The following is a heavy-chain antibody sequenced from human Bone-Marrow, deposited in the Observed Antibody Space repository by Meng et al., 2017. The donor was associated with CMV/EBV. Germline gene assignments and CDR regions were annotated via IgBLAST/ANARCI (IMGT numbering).Heavy chain of an antibody. Sequence: GGSLRLSCAASGFTFDDYAMHWVRQAPGKGLEWVSGISWNSGSIGYADSVKGRFTISRDNSKNTLYLQMNSLRAEDTAVYYCAKDLADWNYGGFGYWGQGTLVTVSS. CDR1: GFTFDDYA. CDR3: AKDLADWNYGGFGY. CDR2: ISWNSGSI. V-gene: IGHV3-9*01. J-gene: IGHJ4*02. D-gene: IGHD1-7*01.